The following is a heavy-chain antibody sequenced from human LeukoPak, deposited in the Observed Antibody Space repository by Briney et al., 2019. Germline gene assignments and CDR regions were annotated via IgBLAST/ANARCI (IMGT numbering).Heavy chain of an antibody. J-gene: IGHJ4*02. V-gene: IGHV1-18*01. CDR2: ISAYNGNA. D-gene: IGHD5-12*01. CDR3: ARVWLRRLDY. Sequence: ASVKVSCKASGYTLTSYGITWVRQAPGQGLEWMGWISAYNGNANYAQKLQGRVTMTTDTSTSTAYMELRSLRSDDTAVYYCARVWLRRLDYWGQGTLVTVSS. CDR1: GYTLTSYG.